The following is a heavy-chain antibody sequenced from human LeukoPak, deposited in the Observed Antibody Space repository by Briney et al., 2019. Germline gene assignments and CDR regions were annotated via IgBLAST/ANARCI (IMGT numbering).Heavy chain of an antibody. Sequence: GGSLRLSCAASGFIFSSYAMSWVRQAPGKGLEWVSTISGSGGSTYYAGSVKGRFTISRDNSKNTVYLQMNSLRAEDTAVYYCAQRVQLICWGQGTLVTVSS. V-gene: IGHV3-23*01. CDR3: AQRVQLIC. CDR2: ISGSGGST. D-gene: IGHD5-18*01. J-gene: IGHJ4*02. CDR1: GFIFSSYA.